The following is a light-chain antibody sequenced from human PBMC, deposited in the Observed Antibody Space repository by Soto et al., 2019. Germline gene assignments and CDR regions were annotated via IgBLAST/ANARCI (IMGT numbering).Light chain of an antibody. CDR3: QQRSYWPFT. J-gene: IGKJ3*01. Sequence: EIVLTQSPATLSLSPGERATLSCRASQSVSSYLAWYQQKPGQAPRLLIYDASNRASGIQARFSGSGSGTAFTLTISSLEPEDFAVYYCQQRSYWPFTFGPGTKWISN. V-gene: IGKV3-11*01. CDR2: DAS. CDR1: QSVSSY.